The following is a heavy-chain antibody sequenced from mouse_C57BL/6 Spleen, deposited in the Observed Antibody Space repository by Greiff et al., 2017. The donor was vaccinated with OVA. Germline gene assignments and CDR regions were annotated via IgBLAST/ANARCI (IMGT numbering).Heavy chain of an antibody. CDR1: GYTFTDYN. CDR3: ARVGYGSSYGYFDV. D-gene: IGHD1-1*01. CDR2: INPNNGVT. J-gene: IGHJ1*03. V-gene: IGHV1-18*01. Sequence: EVQLQQSGPELVKPGASVKIPCKASGYTFTDYNMDWVKQSHGKSLEWIGDINPNNGVTIYNQKFKGKATLTVDKSSSTAYMELRSLTSEDTAVYYCARVGYGSSYGYFDVWGTGTTVTVSS.